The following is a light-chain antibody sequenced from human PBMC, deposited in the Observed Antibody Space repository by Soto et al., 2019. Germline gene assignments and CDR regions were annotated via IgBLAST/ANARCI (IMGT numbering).Light chain of an antibody. CDR1: SSDVGGFDY. J-gene: IGLJ1*01. CDR3: SSYISSTLEV. V-gene: IGLV2-14*01. CDR2: EVS. Sequence: ALTQPASVSGSPGQSITISCTVTSSDVGGFDYVSWYQHHPGRAPKLMIYEVSNRPSGVSDRFSASKSGNTASLTISGLQAADEADYYCSSYISSTLEVFGTGTKLTVL.